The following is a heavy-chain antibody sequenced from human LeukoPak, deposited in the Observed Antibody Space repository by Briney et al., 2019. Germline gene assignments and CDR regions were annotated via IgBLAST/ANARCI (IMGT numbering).Heavy chain of an antibody. CDR1: GFTFSSYS. CDR2: ISSSSSYI. J-gene: IGHJ4*02. Sequence: PGGSLRLSCAASGFTFSSYSMNWVRQAPGKGLEWVSSISSSSSYIYYADSAKGRFTISRDNAKNSLYLQMNSLRAEDTAVYYCARDLYDSSGLDYWGQGTLVTVSS. V-gene: IGHV3-21*01. D-gene: IGHD3-22*01. CDR3: ARDLYDSSGLDY.